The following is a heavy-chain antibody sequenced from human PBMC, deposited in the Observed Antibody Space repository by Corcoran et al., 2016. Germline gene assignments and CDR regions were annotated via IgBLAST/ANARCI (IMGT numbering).Heavy chain of an antibody. CDR2: IWYDGSNK. D-gene: IGHD2-8*01. V-gene: IGHV3-33*01. Sequence: QVQLVESGGGVVQPGRSLRLSCAASGFTFSSYVMHWVRQAPGKGLEWVAVIWYDGSNKYYADSVKGRFTISRDNSKNTLYLQMNSLRAEDTAVYYCARDPSSANGAGRVWGQGTLVTVSS. J-gene: IGHJ4*02. CDR1: GFTFSSYV. CDR3: ARDPSSANGAGRV.